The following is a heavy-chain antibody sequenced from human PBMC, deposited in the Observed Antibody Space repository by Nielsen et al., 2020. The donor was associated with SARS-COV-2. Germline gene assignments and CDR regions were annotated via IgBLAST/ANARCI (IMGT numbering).Heavy chain of an antibody. J-gene: IGHJ6*04. Sequence: WVRQAPGQGLEWMGWMNPNSGNTGYAQKFQGRVTMTRNTSISTAYMELSSLRSEDTAVYYCARWYGSGSDVWGKGTTVTVSS. CDR2: MNPNSGNT. V-gene: IGHV1-8*01. D-gene: IGHD3-10*01. CDR3: ARWYGSGSDV.